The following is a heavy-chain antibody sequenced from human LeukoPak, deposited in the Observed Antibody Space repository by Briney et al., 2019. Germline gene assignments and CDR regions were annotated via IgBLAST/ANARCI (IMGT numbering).Heavy chain of an antibody. CDR2: ISGSSGIV. Sequence: GGSLRLSCAASGFTFNTYTMNWVRQAPGKGLEWVSYISGSSGIVDYADSVRGRFTISRDNAKNSLYLQMNSLRAEDTAVYYCGKEGERHFDLKYWGQGTPVTVSS. V-gene: IGHV3-48*01. CDR3: GKEGERHFDLKY. J-gene: IGHJ4*02. D-gene: IGHD6-6*01. CDR1: GFTFNTYT.